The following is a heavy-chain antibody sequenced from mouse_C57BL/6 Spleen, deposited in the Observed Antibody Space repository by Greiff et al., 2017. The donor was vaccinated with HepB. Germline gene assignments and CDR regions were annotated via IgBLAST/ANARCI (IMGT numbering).Heavy chain of an antibody. J-gene: IGHJ4*01. CDR2: INPNNGGT. Sequence: DVKLVESGPELVKPGASVKIPCKASGYTFTDYNMDWVKQSHGKSLEWIGDINPNNGGTIYNQKFKGKATLTVDKSSSTAYMELRSLTSEDTAVYYCARGNYDEDAMDYWGQGTSVTVSS. D-gene: IGHD2-4*01. CDR3: ARGNYDEDAMDY. CDR1: GYTFTDYN. V-gene: IGHV1-18*01.